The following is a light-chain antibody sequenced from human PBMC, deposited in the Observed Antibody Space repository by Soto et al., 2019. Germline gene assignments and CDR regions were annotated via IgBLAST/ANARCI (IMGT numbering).Light chain of an antibody. CDR1: SSDVGSYNL. V-gene: IGLV2-23*03. CDR2: EGS. Sequence: QSVLTQPASVSGSPGQSITISCTGTSSDVGSYNLVSWYQQHPGKAPKLMIYEGSKRPPGVSNRFSGSKSGNTASLTISGLQAEDEADYYCCSYAGSSTFSYVFGTGTKVTVL. CDR3: CSYAGSSTFSYV. J-gene: IGLJ1*01.